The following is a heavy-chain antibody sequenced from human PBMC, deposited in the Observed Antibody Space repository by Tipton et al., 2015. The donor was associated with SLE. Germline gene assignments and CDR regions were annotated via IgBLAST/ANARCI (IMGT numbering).Heavy chain of an antibody. J-gene: IGHJ3*02. CDR2: INHSGST. Sequence: TLSLTCTVSGGSISGYYWSWIRQPPGKGLEWIGEINHSGSTNYNPSLKSRVTISVDTSKNQFSLKLSSVTAEDTAVYYCARDHFEAGDGSDAFDIWGQGTMVTVSS. V-gene: IGHV4-34*01. CDR1: GGSISGYY. D-gene: IGHD3-10*01. CDR3: ARDHFEAGDGSDAFDI.